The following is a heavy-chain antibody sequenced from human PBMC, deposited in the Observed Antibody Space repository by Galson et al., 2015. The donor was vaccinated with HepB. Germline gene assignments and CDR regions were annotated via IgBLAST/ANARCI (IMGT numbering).Heavy chain of an antibody. V-gene: IGHV1-18*04. Sequence: SVKVSCKASGYTFTSYGISWVRQAPGQGLEWMGWISAYNGNTNYAQKLQGRVTMTTDTSTSTAYMELSRLRSDDTAVYYCAREFRYCSSTSCYKGYYYYYMDVWGKGTTVTVSS. CDR1: GYTFTSYG. CDR3: AREFRYCSSTSCYKGYYYYYMDV. J-gene: IGHJ6*03. D-gene: IGHD2-2*02. CDR2: ISAYNGNT.